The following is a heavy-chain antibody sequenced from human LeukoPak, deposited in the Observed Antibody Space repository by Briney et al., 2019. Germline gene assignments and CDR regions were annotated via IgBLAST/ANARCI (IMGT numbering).Heavy chain of an antibody. CDR2: IKQDGSEK. Sequence: GGSLRLSCAASGFTATMYYMSWVRQAPGKGLEWVSNIKQDGSEKYYVDSVKGRFTISRDNAKNSLYLQMSSLRAEDTAVYYCARKISCMDVWGKGTTVTVSS. CDR1: GFTATMYY. V-gene: IGHV3-7*01. D-gene: IGHD2-15*01. CDR3: ARKISCMDV. J-gene: IGHJ6*03.